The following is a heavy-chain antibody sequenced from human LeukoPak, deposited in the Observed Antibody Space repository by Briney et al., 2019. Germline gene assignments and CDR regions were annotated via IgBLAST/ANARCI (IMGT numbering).Heavy chain of an antibody. CDR2: IIPIFGTA. CDR1: GGTFSSYA. J-gene: IGHJ4*02. D-gene: IGHD1-26*01. V-gene: IGHV1-69*13. Sequence: SVKVSCKASGGTFSSYAISWVRQAPGQGLEWMGGIIPIFGTANYAQKFQGRVTITADESTSTAYMELSSLRSEDTAVYYCARVGGGSYYPTYFDYWGQGTLVTVSS. CDR3: ARVGGGSYYPTYFDY.